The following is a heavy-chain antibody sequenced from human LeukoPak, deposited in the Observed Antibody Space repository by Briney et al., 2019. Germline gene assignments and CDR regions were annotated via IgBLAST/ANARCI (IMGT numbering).Heavy chain of an antibody. CDR1: GFTFSSYA. J-gene: IGHJ4*02. CDR3: ARRYSSGWNLDY. Sequence: GGSLRLSCAASGFTFSSYAMPWVRQAPGKGLEWVAVISYDGSNKYYADSVKGRFTISRDNSKNTLYLQMNSLRAEDTAVYYRARRYSSGWNLDYWGQGTLVTVSS. V-gene: IGHV3-30-3*01. D-gene: IGHD6-19*01. CDR2: ISYDGSNK.